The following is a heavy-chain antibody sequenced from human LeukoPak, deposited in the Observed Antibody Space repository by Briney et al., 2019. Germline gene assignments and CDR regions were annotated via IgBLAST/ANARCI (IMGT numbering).Heavy chain of an antibody. Sequence: SETLPLTCTVSGDSLSGSHRYWGWIRQSPGKGLEWIGSLFYGGGTYYNPSLKSRVTISVASSKNQFPLNLISVTAADTAVYYCARHGNIVVPTSMPFFDSWGLGTLVTVSS. CDR3: ARHGNIVVPTSMPFFDS. CDR1: GDSLSGSHRY. V-gene: IGHV4-39*01. CDR2: LFYGGGT. J-gene: IGHJ4*02. D-gene: IGHD2-2*01.